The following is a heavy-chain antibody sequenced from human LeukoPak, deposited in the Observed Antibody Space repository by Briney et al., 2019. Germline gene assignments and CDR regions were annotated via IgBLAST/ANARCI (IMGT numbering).Heavy chain of an antibody. J-gene: IGHJ4*02. CDR2: ISSSSSYI. CDR1: GFTFSSYS. D-gene: IGHD3-22*01. Sequence: GGSLRLSCAASGFTFSSYSMNWVRQAPGKGLEWVSSISSSSSYIYYADSVKGRFTISRDNAKNSLYLQMNSLRAEDTAVYYCAKVLDYYDSSAPLGVWGQGTLVTVSS. CDR3: AKVLDYYDSSAPLGV. V-gene: IGHV3-21*01.